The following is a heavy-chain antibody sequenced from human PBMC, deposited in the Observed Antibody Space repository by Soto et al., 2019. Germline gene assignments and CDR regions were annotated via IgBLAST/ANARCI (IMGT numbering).Heavy chain of an antibody. Sequence: DVQLVESGGGLIQPGESLRLSCAAFGFTISGKKYVAWVRQAPGKGLDWVSALYDIDGSFYADSVKGRFTTSSDSSKTTVYLQMNDLRPDDTAVYYCATWHEREHAYDVWGLGTTVTVSS. D-gene: IGHD1-1*01. J-gene: IGHJ3*01. CDR1: GFTISGKKY. CDR3: ATWHEREHAYDV. CDR2: LYDIDGS. V-gene: IGHV3-53*01.